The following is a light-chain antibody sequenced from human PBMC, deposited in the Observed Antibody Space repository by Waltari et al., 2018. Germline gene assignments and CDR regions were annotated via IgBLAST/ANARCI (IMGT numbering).Light chain of an antibody. V-gene: IGKV1-5*03. CDR1: QSITTS. CDR2: GAS. J-gene: IGKJ1*01. CDR3: QQYESYKT. Sequence: DIQMTQSPSTLSASVGDTVIISCRASQSITTSLAWYQQKPGKAPDVLIYGASNLESGVPSRFSGSGYGTEFTLTISSLQPDDFATYYCQQYESYKTFGQGTRVEIK.